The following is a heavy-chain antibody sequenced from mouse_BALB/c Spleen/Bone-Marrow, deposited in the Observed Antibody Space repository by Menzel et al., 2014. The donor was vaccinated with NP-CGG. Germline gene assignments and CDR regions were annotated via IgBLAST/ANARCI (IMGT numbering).Heavy chain of an antibody. Sequence: VQLQQSAAELARPGASVKLSCKASGYIFTSYTIQWIKQRPGQGLEWIGYINPRIGCTDYNQKFKDKTTLTADKSSTTTYMQLNSLTSEDSAVYYCAREGTYYAYFDYWDQGTTLTVSS. J-gene: IGHJ2*01. V-gene: IGHV1-4*02. CDR3: AREGTYYAYFDY. D-gene: IGHD1-1*01. CDR1: GYIFTSYT. CDR2: INPRIGCT.